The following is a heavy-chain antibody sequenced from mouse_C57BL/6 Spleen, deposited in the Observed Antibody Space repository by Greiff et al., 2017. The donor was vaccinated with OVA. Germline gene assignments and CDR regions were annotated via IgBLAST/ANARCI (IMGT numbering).Heavy chain of an antibody. CDR1: GYSITSGYY. V-gene: IGHV3-6*01. J-gene: IGHJ3*01. D-gene: IGHD2-4*01. CDR2: ISYDGSN. Sequence: ESGPGLVKPSQSLSLTCSVTGYSITSGYYWNWIRQFPGNKLEWMGYISYDGSNNYNPSLKNRISITRDTSKNQFVLKLNSVTTEDTATYYCARDEDYRTWFAYWGQGTLVTVSA. CDR3: ARDEDYRTWFAY.